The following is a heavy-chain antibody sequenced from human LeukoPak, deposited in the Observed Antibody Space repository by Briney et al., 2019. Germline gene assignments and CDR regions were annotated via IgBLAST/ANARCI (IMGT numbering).Heavy chain of an antibody. CDR3: AKDRGVYYDSSGYYAGVLDY. Sequence: PGGSLRLSCAAPGFTFSSYAMSWVRQAPGKGLEWVSAISGSGGSTYYADSVKGRFTISRDNSKNTLYLQMNSLRAEDTAVYYCAKDRGVYYDSSGYYAGVLDYWGQGTLVTGSS. D-gene: IGHD3-22*01. CDR1: GFTFSSYA. V-gene: IGHV3-23*01. J-gene: IGHJ4*02. CDR2: ISGSGGST.